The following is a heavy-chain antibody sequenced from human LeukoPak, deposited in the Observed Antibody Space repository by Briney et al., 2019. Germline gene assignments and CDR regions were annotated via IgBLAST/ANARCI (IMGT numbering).Heavy chain of an antibody. CDR1: GGSISSYY. D-gene: IGHD3-22*01. CDR2: IYTSGST. V-gene: IGHV4-4*09. J-gene: IGHJ4*02. CDR3: ARLQGFQDSSGYPFDS. Sequence: SETLSLTCTVSGGSISSYYWSWIRQPPGKGLEWIGYIYTSGSTNYNPSLKSRVTISVDTSKNQFSLKLSSVTAADTAVYYCARLQGFQDSSGYPFDSWGQGTLVTVSS.